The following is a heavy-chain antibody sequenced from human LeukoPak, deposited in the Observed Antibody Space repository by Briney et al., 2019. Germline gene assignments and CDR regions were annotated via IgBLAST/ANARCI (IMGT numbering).Heavy chain of an antibody. CDR2: INESGHCT. CDR3: AKGFACAENRCYGLDS. D-gene: IGHD4/OR15-4a*01. Sequence: GGSLRLSCAASGFAFSRYAMTWVRQAPGKGVEWVSLINESGHCTYYTKSVKGRFTISRDNSKKTLYLQMNSLGVEDTGLYFCAKGFACAENRCYGLDSWAQGILVIVSS. J-gene: IGHJ4*02. V-gene: IGHV3-23*01. CDR1: GFAFSRYA.